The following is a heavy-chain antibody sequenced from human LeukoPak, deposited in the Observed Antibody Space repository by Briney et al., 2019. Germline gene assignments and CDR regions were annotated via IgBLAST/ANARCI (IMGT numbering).Heavy chain of an antibody. V-gene: IGHV4-61*02. J-gene: IGHJ5*02. D-gene: IGHD4-17*01. CDR1: GGSISSGSYY. CDR3: AIFYGA. CDR2: IYTSGST. Sequence: PSETLSLTCTVSGGSISSGSYYWSWIRQPAGKGLEWIGRIYTSGSTNYNPSLKSRVTISLDTSKNQFSLNLSSVTAADTAVYYCAIFYGAWGQRTLVTFSS.